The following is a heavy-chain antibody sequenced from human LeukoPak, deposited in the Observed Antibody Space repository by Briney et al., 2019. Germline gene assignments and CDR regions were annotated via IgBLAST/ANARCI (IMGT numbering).Heavy chain of an antibody. Sequence: PGGSLRLSCGASGFTFNSYAVSWVRQAPGKGLEGVSAISGSGGGTYYADSMKGRFTISRDNSKNTVYLQMNSLSTEDTAVYYCAKTTTGYSSGRYPGWPVDCWGQGTLVTVSS. D-gene: IGHD6-19*01. CDR1: GFTFNSYA. CDR3: AKTTTGYSSGRYPGWPVDC. J-gene: IGHJ4*02. V-gene: IGHV3-23*01. CDR2: ISGSGGGT.